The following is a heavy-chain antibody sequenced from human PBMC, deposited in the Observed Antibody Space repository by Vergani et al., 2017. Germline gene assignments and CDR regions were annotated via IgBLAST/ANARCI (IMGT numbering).Heavy chain of an antibody. J-gene: IGHJ6*02. CDR3: ANSYCXSLSCYAFYGMEV. D-gene: IGHD2-2*01. Sequence: QVQLVESGGGVVQPGGSLILSCAASGFSFSTYGMHWVRQAPGRGLEWVAFLRYDGSNEYYGDAVKGRFIISRYNSKNMLSLEMHSLRPEDTSVYYCANSYCXSLSCYAFYGMEVWGQGTTVTVSS. CDR2: LRYDGSNE. CDR1: GFSFSTYG. V-gene: IGHV3-30*02.